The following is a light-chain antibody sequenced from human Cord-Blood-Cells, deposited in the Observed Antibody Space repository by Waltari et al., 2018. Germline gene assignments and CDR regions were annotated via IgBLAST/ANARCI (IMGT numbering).Light chain of an antibody. J-gene: IGLJ3*02. CDR1: SGINVGTYR. CDR3: MIWPSSAWV. Sequence: QAVLTQPASLSASPGASASLTCTLRSGINVGTYRIYWYQPKQGSPPQYLLRYKSDSDKQQGAEVPSRFSGSKEASANAGILLISGLQSEDEADYYCMIWPSSAWVFGGGTKLTVL. V-gene: IGLV5-45*01. CDR2: YKSDSDK.